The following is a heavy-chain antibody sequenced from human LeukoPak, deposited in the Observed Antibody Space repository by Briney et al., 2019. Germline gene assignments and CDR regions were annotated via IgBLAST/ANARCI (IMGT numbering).Heavy chain of an antibody. V-gene: IGHV4-39*01. D-gene: IGHD3-10*01. CDR2: IYYSGST. CDR3: ARPKGLLWFGE. J-gene: IGHJ4*02. CDR1: GGSISSSSYY. Sequence: SETLSLTCTVSGGSISSSSYYWGWIRQPPGKGLEWIGSIYYSGSTYYNPSLKSRVTISVDTSKNQFSLKLSSVTAADTAVYYCARPKGLLWFGEWGQGTLVTVS.